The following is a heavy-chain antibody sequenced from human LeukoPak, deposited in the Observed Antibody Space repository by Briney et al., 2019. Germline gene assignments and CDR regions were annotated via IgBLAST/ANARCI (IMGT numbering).Heavy chain of an antibody. CDR3: ARAYARGVPNAFDI. CDR1: GYTFTGYY. J-gene: IGHJ3*02. Sequence: ASVKVSCKASGYTFTGYYMHWVRQAPGQGLEWMGWINPNSGGANYAQKFQGRVTMTRDESTSTAYMELSRLRSDDTAVYYWARAYARGVPNAFDIWGQGTMVTVSS. D-gene: IGHD3-10*01. CDR2: INPNSGGA. V-gene: IGHV1-2*02.